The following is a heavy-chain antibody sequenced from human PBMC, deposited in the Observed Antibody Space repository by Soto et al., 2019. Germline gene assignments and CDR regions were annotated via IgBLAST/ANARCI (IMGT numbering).Heavy chain of an antibody. Sequence: ASVKVSCKASGYTFTGYYMHWVRQALGQGLEWMGWINPNSGGTNYAQKFQGWVTMTRDTSISTAYMELSRLRSDDTAVYYCARDRKYDFWSGYRTKDYYYYYGMDVWGQGTTVTVSS. D-gene: IGHD3-3*01. CDR2: INPNSGGT. CDR1: GYTFTGYY. CDR3: ARDRKYDFWSGYRTKDYYYYYGMDV. V-gene: IGHV1-2*04. J-gene: IGHJ6*02.